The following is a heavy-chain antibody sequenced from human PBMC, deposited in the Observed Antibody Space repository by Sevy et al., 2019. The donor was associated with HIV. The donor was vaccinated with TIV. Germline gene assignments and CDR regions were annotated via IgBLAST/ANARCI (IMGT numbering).Heavy chain of an antibody. J-gene: IGHJ6*02. D-gene: IGHD2-8*02. CDR3: AKRRVQSGLSGGGANYGMDV. Sequence: GGSLRLSCAASGFPFSNYAMSWVRQAPGKGLEWGSTLIGGGSRTYYADSVTGRFIISRDNSRNTLYLQMNSLRAEDTAIYYCAKRRVQSGLSGGGANYGMDVCGRGTTVTVS. V-gene: IGHV3-23*01. CDR1: GFPFSNYA. CDR2: LIGGGSRT.